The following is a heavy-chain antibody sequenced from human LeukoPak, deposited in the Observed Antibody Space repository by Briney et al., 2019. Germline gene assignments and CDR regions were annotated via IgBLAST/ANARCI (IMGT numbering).Heavy chain of an antibody. CDR2: INPNSGGT. V-gene: IGHV1-2*02. Sequence: ASVKVSCKASGYTFTGYYMHWVRQAPGQGLEWMGWINPNSGGTNYAQKFQGRVTMTRDTSISTAYMELSRLRSDDTAVYYCAREHIVVVTAIPDYYYYMDVWGKGTTVTVSS. D-gene: IGHD2-21*02. CDR1: GYTFTGYY. CDR3: AREHIVVVTAIPDYYYYMDV. J-gene: IGHJ6*03.